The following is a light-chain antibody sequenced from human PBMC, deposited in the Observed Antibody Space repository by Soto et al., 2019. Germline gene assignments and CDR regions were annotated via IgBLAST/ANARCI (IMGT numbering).Light chain of an antibody. V-gene: IGLV4-60*03. Sequence: QSVLTQSSSASASLGSSVKLTCTLSSGHSSYIIAWHQQQPGKAPRYLMKLEGSGSYIKGSGVPDRFSGSSSGADRYLTISNLQSEDEADYYCETWDSNPWVFGGGTKLTVL. CDR3: ETWDSNPWV. CDR2: LEGSGSY. J-gene: IGLJ3*02. CDR1: SGHSSYI.